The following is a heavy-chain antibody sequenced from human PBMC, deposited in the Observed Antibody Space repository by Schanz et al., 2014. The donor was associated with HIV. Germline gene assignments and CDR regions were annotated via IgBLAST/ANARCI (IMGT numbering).Heavy chain of an antibody. D-gene: IGHD1-1*01. Sequence: QVHLQQWGAGQLKPSETLSLTCTVYGGSFSGDYWTWLRQPPGKALEWIGEINDSGRASITPSLKSRVTMAVDTSKTQFPLKLSSVTAADTAFYYCAKDGGRRGGQRQLFAYWGHGTLVTVSS. CDR3: AKDGGRRGGQRQLFAY. V-gene: IGHV4-34*01. J-gene: IGHJ4*03. CDR2: INDSGRA. CDR1: GGSFSGDY.